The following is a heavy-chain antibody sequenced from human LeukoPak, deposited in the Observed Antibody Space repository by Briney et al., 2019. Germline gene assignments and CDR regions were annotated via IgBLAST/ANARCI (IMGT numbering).Heavy chain of an antibody. CDR2: IYSGGST. CDR3: ARRAGDYSHPYDY. V-gene: IGHV3-53*01. Sequence: GRSLRLSCTVSGFTVSTNSMSWVRQTPGKGLEWVSFIYSGGSTHYSDSVKGRFTISRDNSKNTLYLQMNSLRAEDTAVYYCARRAGDYSHPYDYWGQGTLVTVSS. D-gene: IGHD3-22*01. J-gene: IGHJ4*02. CDR1: GFTVSTNS.